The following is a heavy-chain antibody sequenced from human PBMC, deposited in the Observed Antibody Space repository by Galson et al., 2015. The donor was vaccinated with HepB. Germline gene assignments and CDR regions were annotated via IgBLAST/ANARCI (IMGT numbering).Heavy chain of an antibody. CDR2: IGSNI. V-gene: IGHV3-21*01. D-gene: IGHD3-9*01. CDR3: ARGAILTGYLNWYFDL. Sequence: SLRLSCAASGFTFSGCSMNWVRQAPGKGLEWVSSIGSNIFYVDSVKGRFTTSRDNAKNALYLQMNSLRDEDTAVYYCARGAILTGYLNWYFDLWGRGTLVTVSS. J-gene: IGHJ2*01. CDR1: GFTFSGCS.